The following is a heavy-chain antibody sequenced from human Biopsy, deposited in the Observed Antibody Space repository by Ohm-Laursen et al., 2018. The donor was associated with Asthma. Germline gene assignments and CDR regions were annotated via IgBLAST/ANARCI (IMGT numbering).Heavy chain of an antibody. J-gene: IGHJ6*02. CDR3: ARGYSGSDRTVHYYSGLEV. Sequence: SVKVSCKASGDSFSNYAISWVRQAPGQGLEWMGGLIPVLGTPDHAQMFVGRVTITADESTSTAYMELSSLSSEDTAVYYCARGYSGSDRTVHYYSGLEVWGQGTTVTVSS. V-gene: IGHV1-69*13. CDR1: GDSFSNYA. D-gene: IGHD5-12*01. CDR2: LIPVLGTP.